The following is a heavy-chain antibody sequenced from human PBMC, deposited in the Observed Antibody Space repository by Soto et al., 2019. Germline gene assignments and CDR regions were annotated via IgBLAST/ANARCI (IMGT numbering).Heavy chain of an antibody. Sequence: EVQLMESGGGLVRPGESLRLSCTASGFTFSSYAMNWVRQAPGKGLEWVSVISGSGGNTYDADSVEGRFTLSRDNSKNTLYLQMNSLRAEDTARYYCVREDSRWYSRGSFDLWGRGTMVTVSS. CDR2: ISGSGGNT. CDR1: GFTFSSYA. CDR3: VREDSRWYSRGSFDL. V-gene: IGHV3-23*01. J-gene: IGHJ3*01. D-gene: IGHD6-19*01.